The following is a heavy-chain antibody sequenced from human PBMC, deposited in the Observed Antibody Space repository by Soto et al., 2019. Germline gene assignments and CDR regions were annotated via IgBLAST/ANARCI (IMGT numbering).Heavy chain of an antibody. J-gene: IGHJ6*02. D-gene: IGHD2-2*01. V-gene: IGHV4-59*01. CDR1: GGSISSYY. CDR2: IYYSGST. CDR3: ARERYQLRSYGMDV. Sequence: PSETLSLTCTVSGGSISSYYWSWIRQPPGKGLEWIGYIYYSGSTNYNPSLKSRVTISVDTSKNQFSLKLSSVTAADTAVYYCARERYQLRSYGMDVWGQGTTVTVSS.